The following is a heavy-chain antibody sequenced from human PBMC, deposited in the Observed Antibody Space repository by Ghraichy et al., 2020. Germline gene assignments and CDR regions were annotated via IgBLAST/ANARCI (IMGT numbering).Heavy chain of an antibody. J-gene: IGHJ4*02. CDR2: INSDGTSS. V-gene: IGHV3-74*01. D-gene: IGHD1-1*01. CDR3: ARDDIGVGIDY. Sequence: GGSLRLSCAASGFTFRNYWMHWVRQTPGEGLVWVSHINSDGTSSSYADYVKGRFTMSRDNAKNTVHLQMNSLRAEDTAVYYCARDDIGVGIDYWGQGSLVTVSS. CDR1: GFTFRNYW.